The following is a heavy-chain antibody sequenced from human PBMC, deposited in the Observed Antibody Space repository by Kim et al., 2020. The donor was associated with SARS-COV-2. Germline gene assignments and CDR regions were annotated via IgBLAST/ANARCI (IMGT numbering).Heavy chain of an antibody. CDR3: AKRKTSTSRSGGIDY. Sequence: GGSLRLSCAASGFTFSNYAMNWVRQTPGKGLEWVSAISGSGGSTYYADSVRGRFTISRDNSKNTLYLQMNSLRGEDTAVYYCAKRKTSTSRSGGIDYWGQGTLVTVSS. V-gene: IGHV3-23*01. CDR2: ISGSGGST. D-gene: IGHD2-2*01. J-gene: IGHJ4*02. CDR1: GFTFSNYA.